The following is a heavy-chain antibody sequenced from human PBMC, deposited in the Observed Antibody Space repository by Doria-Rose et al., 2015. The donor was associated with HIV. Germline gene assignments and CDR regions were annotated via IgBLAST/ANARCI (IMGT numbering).Heavy chain of an antibody. D-gene: IGHD2-21*02. V-gene: IGHV4-39*07. Sequence: QLQESGPGLVKPSETLSLTCSVSGGSVSSSGYYWGWIRQPPGKGLEWVGNIYYSGKTYYNPSLKSRVTMSVDRSKNQFSLNLRSVTAADTATYFCARDRYCGGDCYGFDIWGLGTMVTVSS. CDR1: GGSVSSSGYY. CDR3: ARDRYCGGDCYGFDI. CDR2: IYYSGKT. J-gene: IGHJ3*02.